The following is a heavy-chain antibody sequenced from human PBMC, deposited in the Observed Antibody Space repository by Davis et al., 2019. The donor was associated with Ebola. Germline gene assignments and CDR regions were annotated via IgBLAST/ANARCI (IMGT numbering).Heavy chain of an antibody. D-gene: IGHD4-23*01. V-gene: IGHV1-69*13. J-gene: IGHJ1*01. Sequence: SVKVSCKASGGAFSSYAISWVRQAPGQGLEWMGGIIPIFPTPNYAQKFQGRVTITADESTNTVYMELSSLGSEDTAIYYCAKGERGYGGKKKCAEYFHHWGQGTLVTVSS. CDR2: IIPIFPTP. CDR3: AKGERGYGGKKKCAEYFHH. CDR1: GGAFSSYA.